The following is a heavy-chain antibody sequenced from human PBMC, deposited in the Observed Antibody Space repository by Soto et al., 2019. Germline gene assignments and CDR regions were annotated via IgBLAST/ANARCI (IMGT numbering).Heavy chain of an antibody. D-gene: IGHD1-1*01. J-gene: IGHJ4*02. CDR3: AREGTPARLDY. V-gene: IGHV4-34*01. CDR1: GGSFSGYY. CDR2: INHSGST. Sequence: SETLSLTCAVYGGSFSGYYWSWIRQPPGKGLEWIGEINHSGSTNYNPSLKSRVTISVDTSRNQFSLKLSSVTAADTAVYYCAREGTPARLDYSSQGTCVTVSS.